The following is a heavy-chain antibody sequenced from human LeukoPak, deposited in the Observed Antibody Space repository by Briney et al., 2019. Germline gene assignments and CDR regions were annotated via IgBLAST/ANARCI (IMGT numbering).Heavy chain of an antibody. CDR3: ARAAVYYYDSSGYCLYFDY. V-gene: IGHV4-30-4*01. CDR2: FYYSGST. J-gene: IGHJ4*02. D-gene: IGHD3-22*01. CDR1: GGSISSGDYY. Sequence: PSETLSLTCTVSGGSISSGDYYWSWIRQPPGKGLEWIGYFYYSGSTYYNPSLKSRVTISVDTSKNQFSLKLSSVTAADTAVYYCARAAVYYYDSSGYCLYFDYWGQGTLVTVSS.